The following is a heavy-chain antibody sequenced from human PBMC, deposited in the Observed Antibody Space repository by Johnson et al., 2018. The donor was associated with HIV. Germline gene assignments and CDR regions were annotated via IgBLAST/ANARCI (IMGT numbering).Heavy chain of an antibody. V-gene: IGHV3-13*01. CDR2: IGTAGDT. CDR3: ARGGAGIGTDDAFDI. Sequence: EVQLVESGGGVVQPGRSLRLSCAASGFTFSSYDMHWVRQATGKGLEWVSAIGTAGDTYYPGSVKGRFTISRENAKNSLYLQMNSLRAGDTAVYYCARGGAGIGTDDAFDIWGQGTMVTVSS. CDR1: GFTFSSYD. D-gene: IGHD1-14*01. J-gene: IGHJ3*02.